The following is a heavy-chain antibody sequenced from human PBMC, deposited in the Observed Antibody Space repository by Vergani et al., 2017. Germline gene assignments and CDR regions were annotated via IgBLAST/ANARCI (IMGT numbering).Heavy chain of an antibody. CDR3: ARDLTRYSTASRRYFDY. CDR2: ISSGSSYI. D-gene: IGHD5-12*01. CDR1: GFTFGSYS. J-gene: IGHJ4*02. V-gene: IGHV3-21*01. Sequence: EVQLVESGGGLVKPGESPRLSCVASGFTFGSYSMIWVRQAPGKGLEWVSSISSGSSYIYYADSVKGRFTISRDNAKNSLYLQMNSLRAEDRAVYYCARDLTRYSTASRRYFDYWGQGTLVTVSS.